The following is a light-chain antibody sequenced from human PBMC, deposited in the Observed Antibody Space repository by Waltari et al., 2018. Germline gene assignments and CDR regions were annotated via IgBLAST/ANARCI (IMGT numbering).Light chain of an antibody. CDR2: DAS. J-gene: IGKJ1*01. V-gene: IGKV3-20*01. CDR1: QSVSRT. Sequence: EIVLTQSPGTLSLSPGERATLSCRASQSVSRTLAWYQQKPGQAPRLLSYDASTRATGIPDRFSGSGSGTDFSLTISILEPEDFSVYYCQKYGTLPATFGQGTKVEIK. CDR3: QKYGTLPAT.